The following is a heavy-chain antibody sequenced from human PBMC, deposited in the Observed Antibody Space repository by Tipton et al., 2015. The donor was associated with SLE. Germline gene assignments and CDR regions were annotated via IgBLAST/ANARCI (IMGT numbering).Heavy chain of an antibody. CDR3: APIVPTIGGYYFDY. J-gene: IGHJ4*02. CDR1: GGSISSSSYY. Sequence: TLSLTCTVSGGSISSSSYYWGWIRQPPGKGLEWIGSIYYSGSTYYNPSLKSRASISVDTPKNQFSLKLSSVTAADTAVYYCAPIVPTIGGYYFDYWGQGTLVTVSS. D-gene: IGHD5-12*01. V-gene: IGHV4-39*01. CDR2: IYYSGST.